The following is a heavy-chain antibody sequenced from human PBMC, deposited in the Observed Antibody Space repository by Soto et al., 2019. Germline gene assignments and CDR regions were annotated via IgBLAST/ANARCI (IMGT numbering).Heavy chain of an antibody. J-gene: IGHJ5*02. CDR1: GFTFSGYA. Sequence: GGSLRLSCSASGFTFSGYAMHWVRQAPGKGLEYVSAISSNGGSTYYADSVKGRFTISRDNSKNTLYLQMSSLRAEDTAVYYCVKDLGQQLEMAYNWFDPWGQGTLVTVSS. D-gene: IGHD6-13*01. CDR3: VKDLGQQLEMAYNWFDP. V-gene: IGHV3-64D*08. CDR2: ISSNGGST.